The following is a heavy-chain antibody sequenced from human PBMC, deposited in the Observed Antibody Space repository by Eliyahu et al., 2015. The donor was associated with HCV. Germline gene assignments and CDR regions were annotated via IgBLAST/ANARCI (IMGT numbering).Heavy chain of an antibody. CDR3: VKRADGGWFDP. V-gene: IGHV3-9*01. Sequence: EVQLVESGGGLVQPGRSLRLSCAASGXTFEDYAMHWVRQGPGRGLEGVSGIVWNSGSLTYADSVKGRFTISRDNAKKLLYLQMNSLRVEDTALYYCVKRADGGWFDPWGQGILVSVSS. CDR1: GXTFEDYA. CDR2: IVWNSGSL. J-gene: IGHJ5*02. D-gene: IGHD4-23*01.